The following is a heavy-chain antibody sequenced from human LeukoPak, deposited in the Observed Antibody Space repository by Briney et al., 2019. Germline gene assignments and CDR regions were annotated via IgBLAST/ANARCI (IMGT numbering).Heavy chain of an antibody. D-gene: IGHD3-3*01. Sequence: SETLSLTCTVSGGSISGYYWSWIRQPPGKGLEWIGYISYSGSTNYNPSLKSRVTISVDTSKNQFSLKLSSVTAADTAVFYCARVASGYDVFDIWGQGTMVTVSS. CDR2: ISYSGST. V-gene: IGHV4-59*01. J-gene: IGHJ3*02. CDR3: ARVASGYDVFDI. CDR1: GGSISGYY.